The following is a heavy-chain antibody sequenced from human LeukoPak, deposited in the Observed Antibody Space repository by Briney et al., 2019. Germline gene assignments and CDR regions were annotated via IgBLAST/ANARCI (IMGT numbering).Heavy chain of an antibody. CDR3: ARDYYDSSGYYHVGYFDY. CDR2: IKQDGSEK. Sequence: GGSLRLSCAASGFTFSSYWMSWVRQAPGKGLEWVANIKQDGSEKYYVDSVKGRFTISRDNAKNSLYLQMNSLRAEDTAVYYCARDYYDSSGYYHVGYFDYWGQGTLVAVSS. V-gene: IGHV3-7*01. D-gene: IGHD3-22*01. J-gene: IGHJ4*02. CDR1: GFTFSSYW.